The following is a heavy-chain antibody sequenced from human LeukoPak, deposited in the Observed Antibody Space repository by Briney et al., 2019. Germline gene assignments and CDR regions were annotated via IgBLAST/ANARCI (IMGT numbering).Heavy chain of an antibody. V-gene: IGHV3-23*01. Sequence: AGGSLRLSCAASGFTFSSYAMSWVRQAPGKGLEWVSAISGSGGSTYYADSVKGRFTISRGNSKNTLYLQMNSLRAEDTAVYYCHDLGYDSRGFDYWGQGTLVTVSS. CDR1: GFTFSSYA. D-gene: IGHD3-22*01. CDR3: HDLGYDSRGFDY. CDR2: ISGSGGST. J-gene: IGHJ4*02.